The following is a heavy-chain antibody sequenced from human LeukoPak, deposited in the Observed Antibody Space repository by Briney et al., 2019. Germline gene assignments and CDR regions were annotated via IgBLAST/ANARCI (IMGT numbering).Heavy chain of an antibody. CDR3: ARDYKWSYYYFDY. D-gene: IGHD1-7*01. Sequence: PSETLSLTCAVYGGSFSGYYWSWIRQPPGKGPEWIGEINHSGSTNYNPSLKSRVTISVDTSKNQFSLKLSSVTAADTAVYYCARDYKWSYYYFDYWGQGTLVTVSS. CDR1: GGSFSGYY. V-gene: IGHV4-34*01. CDR2: INHSGST. J-gene: IGHJ4*02.